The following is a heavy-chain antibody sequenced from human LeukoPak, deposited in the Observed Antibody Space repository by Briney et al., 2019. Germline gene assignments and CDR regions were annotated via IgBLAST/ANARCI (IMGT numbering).Heavy chain of an antibody. Sequence: PGRSLRLSCAASGFTFSSYAMHWVRQAPGKGLEWVAVMSYDGSNKYYADSVKGRFTISRDNSKNTLYLQMNSLRAEDTAVYYCARDRYGSGRPWFDPWGQGTLVTVSS. V-gene: IGHV3-30*04. CDR3: ARDRYGSGRPWFDP. CDR2: MSYDGSNK. J-gene: IGHJ5*02. CDR1: GFTFSSYA. D-gene: IGHD3-10*01.